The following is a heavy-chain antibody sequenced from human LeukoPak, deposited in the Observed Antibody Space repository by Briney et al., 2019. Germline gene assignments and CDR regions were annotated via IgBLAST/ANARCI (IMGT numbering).Heavy chain of an antibody. CDR3: AHISSSWPDY. D-gene: IGHD6-13*01. Sequence: GGSLRLSCAASGFTFSGYEMNWVRQAPGKGLEWVSAISGSGGSTYYADSVKGRFTISRDNSKNTLYLQMNSLRAEDTAVYYCAHISSSWPDYWGQGTLVTVSS. CDR1: GFTFSGYE. J-gene: IGHJ4*02. V-gene: IGHV3-23*01. CDR2: ISGSGGST.